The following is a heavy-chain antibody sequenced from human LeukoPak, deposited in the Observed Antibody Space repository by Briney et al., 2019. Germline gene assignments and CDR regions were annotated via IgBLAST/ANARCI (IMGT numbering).Heavy chain of an antibody. V-gene: IGHV4-38-2*01. D-gene: IGHD6-6*01. CDR2: IYHSGST. CDR1: GYSISSGYY. J-gene: IGHJ4*02. Sequence: SETLSLTCAVSGYSISSGYYWGWIRQPPGKGLEWIGSIYHSGSTYYNPSLKSRVTISVDTSKNQFSLKLSSVTAADTAVYYCARLSSSSSDYWGQGTLVTVSP. CDR3: ARLSSSSSDY.